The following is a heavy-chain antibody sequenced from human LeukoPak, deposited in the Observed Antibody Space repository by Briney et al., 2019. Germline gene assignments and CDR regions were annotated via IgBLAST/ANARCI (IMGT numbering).Heavy chain of an antibody. J-gene: IGHJ4*02. CDR1: GFTFDDYA. V-gene: IGHV3-9*01. D-gene: IGHD6-19*01. CDR2: ISWNSGSI. CDR3: AKDIQWLAGAFDY. Sequence: GRSLRLSCAASGFTFDDYAMPWVRQAPGKRLGWVSGISWNSGSIGYADSVKGRFTISRDNAKNSLYLQMNSLRAEDTALYYCAKDIQWLAGAFDYWGQGTLVTVSS.